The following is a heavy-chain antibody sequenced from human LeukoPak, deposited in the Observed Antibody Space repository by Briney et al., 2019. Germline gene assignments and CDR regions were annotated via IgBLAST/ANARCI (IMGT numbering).Heavy chain of an antibody. V-gene: IGHV4-34*01. D-gene: IGHD2-2*01. CDR3: ARRGQRYCSSTSCPPAFDI. CDR2: INHSGST. Sequence: ETLSLTCAVYGGSFSGYYWSWIRQPPGKGLEWIGEINHSGSTNYNPSLKSRVTISVDTSKNQFSLKLSSVTAADTAVYYCARRGQRYCSSTSCPPAFDIWGQGTMVTVSS. CDR1: GGSFSGYY. J-gene: IGHJ3*02.